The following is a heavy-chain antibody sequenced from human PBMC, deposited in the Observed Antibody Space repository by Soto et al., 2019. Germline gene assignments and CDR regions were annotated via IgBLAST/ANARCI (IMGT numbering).Heavy chain of an antibody. CDR2: IIPIFGTA. CDR3: AREEKQQLVAFDS. V-gene: IGHV1-69*13. D-gene: IGHD6-13*01. J-gene: IGHJ5*01. CDR1: GGTFRSYA. Sequence: SSVTVSCKSSGGTFRSYAISWVRQAPGQGLEWMGGIIPIFGTANYAQKFQGRVTITADESTSTAYMELSSLRSEDTAVYYCAREEKQQLVAFDSWGQGTLVTVSS.